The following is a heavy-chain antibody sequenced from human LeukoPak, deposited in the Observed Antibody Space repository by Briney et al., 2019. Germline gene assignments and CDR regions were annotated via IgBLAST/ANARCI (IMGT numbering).Heavy chain of an antibody. V-gene: IGHV3-23*01. J-gene: IGHJ4*02. Sequence: GGSLRLSCAASGFTLSSYAMSWVRQAPGKGLEWVSGISGSGGSTYYADSVKGRFTISRDNSKNTLYLQMNSLRAEDTAVYYCAKDRQNYYDSSGYGHFDYWGQGTLVTVSS. D-gene: IGHD3-22*01. CDR2: ISGSGGST. CDR3: AKDRQNYYDSSGYGHFDY. CDR1: GFTLSSYA.